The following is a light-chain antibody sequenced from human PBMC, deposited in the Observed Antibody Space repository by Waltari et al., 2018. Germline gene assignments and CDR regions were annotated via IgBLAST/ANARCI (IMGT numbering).Light chain of an antibody. V-gene: IGKV3-20*01. CDR1: QTVRTTY. Sequence: EIVLTQSPGTLSLSPGERATLSCRASQTVRTTYLAWYQQKPCQTPTLLIYGASSRATGIPDRLSGSGSGTDFSLTISSLEPEDFAVYYCQQYDISPLTFGGGTRVEIK. CDR3: QQYDISPLT. CDR2: GAS. J-gene: IGKJ4*01.